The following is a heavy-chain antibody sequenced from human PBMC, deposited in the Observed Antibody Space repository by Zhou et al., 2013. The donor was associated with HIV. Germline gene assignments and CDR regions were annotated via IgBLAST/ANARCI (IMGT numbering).Heavy chain of an antibody. J-gene: IGHJ2*01. D-gene: IGHD2-15*01. Sequence: QVQLVQSGAEVKKPGSSVKVSCKASGDSFRTYGITWVRQAPGQGLEWMGVISPTFGTTNYAQKFQGRISITTDESSNTAYMELSSLRSEDTAVYYCARDLATPFDLWGRGTLVTVSS. CDR3: ARDLATPFDL. CDR2: ISPTFGTT. V-gene: IGHV1-69*05. CDR1: GDSFRTYG.